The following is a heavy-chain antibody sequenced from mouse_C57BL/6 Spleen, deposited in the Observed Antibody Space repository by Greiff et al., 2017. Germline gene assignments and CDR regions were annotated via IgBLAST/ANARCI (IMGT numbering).Heavy chain of an antibody. Sequence: QVQLQQPGAELVRPGTSVKLSCKASGYTFTSYWMHWVKQRPGQGLEWIGVIDPSDSYTNYNQKFKGKATLTVDTSSSTAYMHLSSLTSEDSAVYYCASQHYPISYYYGSSYYAMDYWGQGTSVTVSS. CDR1: GYTFTSYW. CDR3: ASQHYPISYYYGSSYYAMDY. D-gene: IGHD1-1*01. CDR2: IDPSDSYT. J-gene: IGHJ4*01. V-gene: IGHV1-59*01.